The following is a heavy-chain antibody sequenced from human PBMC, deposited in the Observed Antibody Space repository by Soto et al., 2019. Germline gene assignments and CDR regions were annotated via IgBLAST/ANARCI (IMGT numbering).Heavy chain of an antibody. J-gene: IGHJ6*01. CDR3: VRDPRGTRGFDEMDI. CDR1: GYIFTGYH. CDR2: INPNSGDT. V-gene: IGHV1-2*02. D-gene: IGHD3-9*01. Sequence: ASVKVSCKASGYIFTGYHIHWVRQAPGRGLEWMGWINPNSGDTEYAQNFQGRVTMTRDTSFNLVYMEMSGLMSDDTAVYYCVRDPRGTRGFDEMDIWGQGTTVTVSS.